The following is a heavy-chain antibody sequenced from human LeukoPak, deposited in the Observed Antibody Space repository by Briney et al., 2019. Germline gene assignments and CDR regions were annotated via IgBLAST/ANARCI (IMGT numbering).Heavy chain of an antibody. CDR3: PTSLSGNDYRH. CDR1: GFSFSNAW. V-gene: IGHV3-15*01. CDR2: IKSKSDGGTT. J-gene: IGHJ1*01. D-gene: IGHD5-12*01. Sequence: GGSLRLSCAASGFSFSNAWMSWVRQAPGKGLEWVGRIKSKSDGGTTDYVEPVKGRFSISRDDSKNTLYLQMNSLKTEDTAVYYCPTSLSGNDYRHWGQGTLVT.